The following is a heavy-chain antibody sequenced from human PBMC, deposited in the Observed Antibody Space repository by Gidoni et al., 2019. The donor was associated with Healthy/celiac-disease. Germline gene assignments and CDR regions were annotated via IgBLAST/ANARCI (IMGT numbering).Heavy chain of an antibody. Sequence: EVQLVQSGAAVKKPGESLKLSSKGYSYSFPSYWIGWVRQMPGKGLEWMGVIYPGDSDTRYSPSFQGQVTISADKSISTAYLQWSSLKASDTAMYYCARASDWNYGADAFDIWGQGTMVTVSS. CDR3: ARASDWNYGADAFDI. D-gene: IGHD1-7*01. J-gene: IGHJ3*02. CDR1: SYSFPSYW. V-gene: IGHV5-51*01. CDR2: IYPGDSDT.